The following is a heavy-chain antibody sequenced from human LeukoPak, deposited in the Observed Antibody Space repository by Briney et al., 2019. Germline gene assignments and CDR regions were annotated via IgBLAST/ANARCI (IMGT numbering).Heavy chain of an antibody. CDR1: GFTFTNYA. CDR3: AKDHQFGGVIVGYFDY. V-gene: IGHV3-23*01. Sequence: PGGSLRLSCAASGFTFTNYAMSWVRQAPGKGLEWVSGISGGGGSTYYADSVKGRFTISKDNSKNTLYLQMNSLRAEDTAVYYCAKDHQFGGVIVGYFDYWGQGTLVTVSS. CDR2: ISGGGGST. D-gene: IGHD3-16*02. J-gene: IGHJ4*02.